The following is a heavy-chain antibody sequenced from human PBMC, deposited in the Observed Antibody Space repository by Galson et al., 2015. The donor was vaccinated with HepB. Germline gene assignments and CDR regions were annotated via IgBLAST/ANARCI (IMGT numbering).Heavy chain of an antibody. CDR1: GFTFSSYS. V-gene: IGHV3-21*01. D-gene: IGHD3-3*02. J-gene: IGHJ4*02. CDR3: ARTRRHFGPRGS. Sequence: LRLSCAASGFTFSSYSMNWVRQAPGKGLEWVSSISSSSSYIYYADSVKGRFTISRDNAKNSLYLQMNSLRAEDTAVYYCARTRRHFGPRGSWGQGTLVTVSS. CDR2: ISSSSSYI.